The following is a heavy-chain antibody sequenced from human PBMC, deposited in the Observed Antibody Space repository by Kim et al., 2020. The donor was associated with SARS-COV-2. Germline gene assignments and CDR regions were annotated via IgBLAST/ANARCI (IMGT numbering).Heavy chain of an antibody. CDR2: INEGNGDI. V-gene: IGHV1-3*01. Sequence: ASVKVSCKASGYTFISYAIHWVRQAPGQSLEWMGWINEGNGDIKYSQKFQGRVTFSGDIYATTVYMELSSLSSDDTALYYCVRDGPRFRVTTLDYWGQGTPVIVSS. J-gene: IGHJ4*02. D-gene: IGHD4-17*01. CDR3: VRDGPRFRVTTLDY. CDR1: GYTFISYA.